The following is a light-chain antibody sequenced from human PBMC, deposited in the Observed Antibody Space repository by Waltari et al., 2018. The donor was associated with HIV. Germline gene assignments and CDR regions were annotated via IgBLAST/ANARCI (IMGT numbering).Light chain of an antibody. CDR2: SAA. CDR1: QNISRN. CDR3: QQLNTYPRT. V-gene: IGKV1-9*01. J-gene: IGKJ1*01. Sequence: DIQLTQSPSFVSAFVGDRVTITCRASQNISRNLASYQQRPGKAPERLIHSAATQQSGVPSSFSGGGSETQFTLTSSTLLAADFSIYYCQQLNTYPRTFGQGTQVEVK.